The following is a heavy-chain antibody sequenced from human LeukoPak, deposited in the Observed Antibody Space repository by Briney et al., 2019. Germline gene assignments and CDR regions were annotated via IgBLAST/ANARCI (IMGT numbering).Heavy chain of an antibody. CDR1: GFTVSNSY. Sequence: PGGSLRLSCAASGFTVSNSYMSWVRQAPGKGLEWVSMMYAGGGTFYAGSVKGRFTISRDNSKNTLYLQMNSLRAEDTAVYYCAKDDGARSGGRWGQGTLVTVSS. D-gene: IGHD2-15*01. CDR3: AKDDGARSGGR. J-gene: IGHJ4*02. CDR2: MYAGGGT. V-gene: IGHV3-53*01.